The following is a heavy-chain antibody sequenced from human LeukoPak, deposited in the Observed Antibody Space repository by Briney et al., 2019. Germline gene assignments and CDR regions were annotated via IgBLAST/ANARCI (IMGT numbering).Heavy chain of an antibody. J-gene: IGHJ4*02. D-gene: IGHD3-22*01. Sequence: SETLSLTCTVSGGSISSSSYSWGWIRQPPGKGLEWIGSIYYSGSTYYNPSLKSRVTISVDTSKNQFSLKLSSVTAADTAVYYCAREGSEGYYDSSGTVDYWGQGTLVTVSS. CDR3: AREGSEGYYDSSGTVDY. CDR1: GGSISSSSYS. V-gene: IGHV4-39*07. CDR2: IYYSGST.